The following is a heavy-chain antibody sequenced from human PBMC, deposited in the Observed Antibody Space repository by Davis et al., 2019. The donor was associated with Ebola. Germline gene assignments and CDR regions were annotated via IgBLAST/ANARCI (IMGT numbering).Heavy chain of an antibody. J-gene: IGHJ6*04. D-gene: IGHD5-18*01. CDR2: TYYSSKWFN. CDR3: ARGWLRTGLDV. CDR1: GDTVSSIDGA. Sequence: HSQTLSLTCDTSGDTVSSIDGAWNWIRQSPSRGLEWLGRTYYSSKWFNDYAVSVKSRITINPDTSKNQFSLQLSSVTPEDTAVYYCARGWLRTGLDVWGEGTTVTVSS. V-gene: IGHV6-1*01.